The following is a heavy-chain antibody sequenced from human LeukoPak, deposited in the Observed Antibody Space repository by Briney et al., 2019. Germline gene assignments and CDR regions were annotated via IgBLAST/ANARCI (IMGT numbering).Heavy chain of an antibody. J-gene: IGHJ4*02. CDR2: ISSSSSYI. CDR3: ARDQEYSSSPYFDY. V-gene: IGHV3-21*01. Sequence: GGSLRLSCAASGFTFSSYSMNWVRQAPGKGLEWVSSISSSSSYIYYADSVKGRLTISRDNAKNSLYLQMNSLRAEDTAVYYCARDQEYSSSPYFDYWGQGTLVTVSS. D-gene: IGHD6-6*01. CDR1: GFTFSSYS.